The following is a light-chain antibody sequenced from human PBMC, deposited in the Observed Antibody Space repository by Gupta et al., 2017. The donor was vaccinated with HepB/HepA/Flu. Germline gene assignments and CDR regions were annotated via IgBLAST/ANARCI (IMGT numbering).Light chain of an antibody. CDR1: RSSIGAHYD. CDR2: ANS. Sequence: QSVLTQPPSVSGAPGRRVTISCTGSRSSIGAHYDVNWYQHLPGTAPKLLIYANSNRPSGVPDRFSGSKSGTSASLAITGLQAEDEAHYYCQSFDNSLTAVVFGGGTKLTVL. J-gene: IGLJ2*01. V-gene: IGLV1-40*01. CDR3: QSFDNSLTAVV.